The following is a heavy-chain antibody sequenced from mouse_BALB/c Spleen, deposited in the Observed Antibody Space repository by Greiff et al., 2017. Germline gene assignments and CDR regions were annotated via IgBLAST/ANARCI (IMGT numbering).Heavy chain of an antibody. Sequence: VKLMESGAELAKPGASVKMSCKASGYTFTSYWMHWVKQRPGQGLEWIGYINPSTGYTEYNQKFKDKATLTADKSSSTAYMQLSSLTSEDSAVYYCARDDWYYAMDYWGQGTSVTVSS. J-gene: IGHJ4*01. CDR2: INPSTGYT. CDR1: GYTFTSYW. V-gene: IGHV1-7*01. D-gene: IGHD2-4*01. CDR3: ARDDWYYAMDY.